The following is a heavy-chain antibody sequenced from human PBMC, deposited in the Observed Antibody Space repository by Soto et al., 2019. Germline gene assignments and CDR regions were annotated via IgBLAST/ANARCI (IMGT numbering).Heavy chain of an antibody. Sequence: QVQLVQSGAEVKKPGSSVKVSCKASGGTFSSYAISWVRQAPGQGLEWMGGIIPIPGTANYAQKFQGRVTITADYSTRTAYMVLSSLSSEDTAVYYCARSQGSSTSLDIYYYYYYGMDVWGQGSTVTVSS. D-gene: IGHD2-2*01. CDR3: ARSQGSSTSLDIYYYYYYGMDV. J-gene: IGHJ6*02. V-gene: IGHV1-69*01. CDR1: GGTFSSYA. CDR2: IIPIPGTA.